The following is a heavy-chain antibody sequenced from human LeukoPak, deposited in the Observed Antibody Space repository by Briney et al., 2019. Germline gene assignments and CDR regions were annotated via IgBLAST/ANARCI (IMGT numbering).Heavy chain of an antibody. CDR2: INHSGST. J-gene: IGHJ5*02. Sequence: PSETLSLTCAVYGGSFSGYYWSWIRQPPGKGLEWIGEINHSGSTNYNPSLKSRVTISVDTSKNQFSLKLSSVTAADTAVYYCAREGRGVVVPAAMGANWFDPWGQGTPVTVSS. CDR3: AREGRGVVVPAAMGANWFDP. CDR1: GGSFSGYY. D-gene: IGHD2-2*01. V-gene: IGHV4-34*01.